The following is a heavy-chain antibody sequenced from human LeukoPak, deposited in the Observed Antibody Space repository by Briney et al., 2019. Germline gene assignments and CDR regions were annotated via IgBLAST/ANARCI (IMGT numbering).Heavy chain of an antibody. Sequence: SQTLSLTCGISGDSVSNKNTAWNWIRQSPSRGLEWLGRTYYRSKWHYGYAVSVKSRITINPDTSKNQFSLQLNSVTPEDTAVYYCARGPGKLAHWGWGTLVTVSS. D-gene: IGHD1-1*01. J-gene: IGHJ4*02. CDR2: TYYRSKWHY. CDR3: ARGPGKLAH. V-gene: IGHV6-1*01. CDR1: GDSVSNKNTA.